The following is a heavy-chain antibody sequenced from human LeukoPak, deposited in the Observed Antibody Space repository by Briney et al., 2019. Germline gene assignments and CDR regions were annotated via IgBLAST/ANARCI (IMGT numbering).Heavy chain of an antibody. D-gene: IGHD3-22*01. CDR1: GGSISTTSYY. V-gene: IGHV4-39*01. CDR3: ARHFRREVLIGSAFDI. Sequence: PSETLSLTCTASGGSISTTSYYWAWIRQPPGKGLEWVVSIYYDGTTYYNPSLKSRVTTSIDTSKNQFSLNLSSVTATDTAVYYCARHFRREVLIGSAFDIWGQGTMVTVSS. J-gene: IGHJ3*02. CDR2: IYYDGTT.